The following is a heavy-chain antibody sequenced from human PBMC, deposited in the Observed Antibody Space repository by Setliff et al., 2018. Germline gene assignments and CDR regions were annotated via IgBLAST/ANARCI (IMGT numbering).Heavy chain of an antibody. D-gene: IGHD2-15*01. Sequence: RASVKVSCKASGYTFTSYAMNWVRQAPGQGLEWMGWINTNNGNPTYAQGFTGRFVFSLDTSLNTAYLQISSLEAEDTALYYCVRGGSGAFDPWGQGTLVTVSS. CDR2: INTNNGNP. V-gene: IGHV7-4-1*02. CDR1: GYTFTSYA. CDR3: VRGGSGAFDP. J-gene: IGHJ5*02.